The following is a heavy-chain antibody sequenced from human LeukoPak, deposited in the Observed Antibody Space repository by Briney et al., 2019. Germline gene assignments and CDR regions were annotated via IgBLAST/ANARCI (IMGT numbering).Heavy chain of an antibody. CDR2: IWYDGSNK. Sequence: PGGSLRLSCAASGFTFSSYAMHWVRQAPGKGLEWVAVIWYDGSNKYYADSVKGRFTISRDNSKNTLYLQMNSLRAEDTAVYYCARDLEDYDYVWGSYRYPDYWGQGTLVTVSS. D-gene: IGHD3-16*02. CDR3: ARDLEDYDYVWGSYRYPDY. V-gene: IGHV3-33*08. CDR1: GFTFSSYA. J-gene: IGHJ4*02.